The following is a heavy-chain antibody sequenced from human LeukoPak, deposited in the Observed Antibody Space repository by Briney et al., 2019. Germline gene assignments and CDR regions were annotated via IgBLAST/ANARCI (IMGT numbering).Heavy chain of an antibody. V-gene: IGHV3-7*01. D-gene: IGHD3-16*02. J-gene: IGHJ4*02. Sequence: PGGSLRLSCAASGFTFSSYAMSWVRQAPGKGLEWVAHIKQDGSEKYYVDSVKGRFTISRDNAKNSLYLQMNSLRAEDTAVYYCARDYDYVWGSYRKGPFDYWGQGTLVTVSS. CDR3: ARDYDYVWGSYRKGPFDY. CDR1: GFTFSSYA. CDR2: IKQDGSEK.